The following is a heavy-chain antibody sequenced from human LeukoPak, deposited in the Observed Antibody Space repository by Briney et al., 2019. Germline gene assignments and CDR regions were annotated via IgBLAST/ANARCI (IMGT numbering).Heavy chain of an antibody. CDR3: ARFNSSWTRPQLDY. CDR1: GHSFTYYW. J-gene: IGHJ4*02. CDR2: IYPGNSDT. D-gene: IGHD6-13*01. V-gene: IGHV5-51*01. Sequence: GESLKISCKGYGHSFTYYWIGWVRQMPGTGLECMGIIYPGNSDTRYSPSFQGQVAISVDKSISTAYLQWSSLKASDSAIYYCARFNSSWTRPQLDYWGQGTLVTVSS.